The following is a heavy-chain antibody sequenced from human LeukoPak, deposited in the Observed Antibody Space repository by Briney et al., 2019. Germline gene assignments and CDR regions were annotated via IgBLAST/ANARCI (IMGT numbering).Heavy chain of an antibody. CDR2: ISGSGGST. V-gene: IGHV3-23*01. J-gene: IGHJ4*02. CDR3: AKGAYYDFWSGYFFDY. CDR1: GFTFSSYA. Sequence: GGSLRLSCAASGFTFSSYAMSWVRQAPGKGLEWVSAISGSGGSTYYADSVKGRFTISRDNSKNTLYLQMNSLRAEDTAVYYCAKGAYYDFWSGYFFDYWGQGTLVTVSS. D-gene: IGHD3-3*01.